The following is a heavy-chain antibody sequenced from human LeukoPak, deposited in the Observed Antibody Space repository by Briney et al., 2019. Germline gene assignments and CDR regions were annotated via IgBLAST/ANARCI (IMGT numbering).Heavy chain of an antibody. CDR2: IYNSGST. D-gene: IGHD1-26*01. V-gene: IGHV4-59*01. J-gene: IGHJ4*02. CDR3: VRDRELTY. Sequence: SETLSLTCTVSGGSISIYYWSWIRQPPGRGLEWIGYIYNSGSTNYNPSLRSRVTISVDTSKNQFSLKLTSVTAADTAVYYCVRDRELTYWGQGTLVTVSS. CDR1: GGSISIYY.